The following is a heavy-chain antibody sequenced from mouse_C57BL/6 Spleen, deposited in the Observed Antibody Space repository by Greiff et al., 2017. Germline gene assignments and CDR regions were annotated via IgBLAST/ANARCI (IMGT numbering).Heavy chain of an antibody. Sequence: EVQLQQSGPELVKPAASVKMSCKSSGYTFTDSNMHWVKQSHGKSPEWIGYINPNNGGTSYNQKFKGKATLTVNKSSRTAYMELRSLTSEDSAVYYCAYDYDARFDYWGQGTTLTVSS. CDR2: INPNNGGT. J-gene: IGHJ2*01. CDR3: AYDYDARFDY. CDR1: GYTFTDSN. D-gene: IGHD2-4*01. V-gene: IGHV1-22*01.